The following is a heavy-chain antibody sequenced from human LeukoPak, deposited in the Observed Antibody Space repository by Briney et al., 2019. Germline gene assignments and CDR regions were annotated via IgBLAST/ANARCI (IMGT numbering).Heavy chain of an antibody. J-gene: IGHJ4*02. Sequence: PGGSLRLSCAVPGFTFSSYAMNWVRQAPGKGLEWVSGISGSGAGTYYADSVKGRFTISRDNSKNTLYPQMNSLRAEDTAVYYCAKMVREFYTISYYFDYWGQGTLVTVSS. CDR1: GFTFSSYA. D-gene: IGHD2-8*01. CDR2: ISGSGAGT. CDR3: AKMVREFYTISYYFDY. V-gene: IGHV3-23*01.